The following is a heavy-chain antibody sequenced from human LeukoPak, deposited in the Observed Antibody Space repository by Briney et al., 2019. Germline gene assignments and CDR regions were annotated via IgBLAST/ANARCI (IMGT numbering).Heavy chain of an antibody. CDR3: ARDGSQVVAANWFDP. J-gene: IGHJ5*02. V-gene: IGHV1-2*02. CDR2: INPNSGGT. Sequence: ASVKVSCKASGYTFTSYGISWVRQAPGQGLEWMGWINPNSGGTNYAQKFQGRVTMTRDTSISTAYMELSRLRSDDTAVYYCARDGSQVVAANWFDPWGQGTLVTVSS. CDR1: GYTFTSYG. D-gene: IGHD2-15*01.